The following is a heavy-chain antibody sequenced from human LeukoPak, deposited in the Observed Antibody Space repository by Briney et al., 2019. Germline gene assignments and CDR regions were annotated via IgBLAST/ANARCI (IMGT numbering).Heavy chain of an antibody. Sequence: PGGSLRLSCAASGFTFSSYAMHWVRQAPGKGLEWVAVISYDGSNKYYADSVKGRFTISRGNSKNTLYLQMNSLRAEDTAVYYCARGQTLAAAGKVWYYYYYMDVWGKGPRSPSP. V-gene: IGHV3-30*04. CDR2: ISYDGSNK. CDR3: ARGQTLAAAGKVWYYYYYMDV. D-gene: IGHD6-13*01. CDR1: GFTFSSYA. J-gene: IGHJ6*03.